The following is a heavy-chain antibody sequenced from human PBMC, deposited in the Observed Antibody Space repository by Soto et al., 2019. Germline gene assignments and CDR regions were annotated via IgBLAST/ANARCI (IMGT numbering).Heavy chain of an antibody. J-gene: IGHJ4*02. CDR2: IYYSGST. CDR3: ARGGRITGTTLDY. CDR1: GGSISSYY. V-gene: IGHV4-59*01. D-gene: IGHD1-20*01. Sequence: QVQLQESGPGLVKPSETLSLTCTVSGGSISSYYWSWIRQPPGKGLEWIGYIYYSGSTNYNPSLTSRVSISVDTSKNQFSLKLSSVTAADTAVYYCARGGRITGTTLDYWGQGTLVTVSS.